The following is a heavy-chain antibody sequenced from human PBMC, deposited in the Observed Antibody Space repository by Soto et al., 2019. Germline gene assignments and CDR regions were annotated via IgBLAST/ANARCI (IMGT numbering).Heavy chain of an antibody. CDR2: TYYMSKWYN. CDR1: GDSVSSNTAA. CDR3: VRDVGFDFDY. D-gene: IGHD1-26*01. V-gene: IGHV6-1*01. J-gene: IGHJ4*02. Sequence: SQTLSLTCAVSGDSVSSNTAAWNWIRQSPSRGLEWLGRTYYMSKWYNDYAVSVKSRITINPDTSKNQFSLHLNSVTPEDTALYYCVRDVGFDFDYWGLGTLVTVSS.